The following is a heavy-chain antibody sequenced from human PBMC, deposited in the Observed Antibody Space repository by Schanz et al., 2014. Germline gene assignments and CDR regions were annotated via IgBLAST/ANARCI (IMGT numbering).Heavy chain of an antibody. CDR1: GFSVGNKY. Sequence: EVQLVESGGGLVQPGGSLRLSCAASGFSVGNKYMNWVRQAPGKGLLWVSSISGTGGDDIYYADSVKGRFTMSRDNAKNSVFLQMNSLRAEDTAVYYCVRDSFFAFDYWGQGTLVTVSS. CDR3: VRDSFFAFDY. CDR2: ISGTGGDDI. V-gene: IGHV3-21*01. J-gene: IGHJ4*02. D-gene: IGHD3-3*01.